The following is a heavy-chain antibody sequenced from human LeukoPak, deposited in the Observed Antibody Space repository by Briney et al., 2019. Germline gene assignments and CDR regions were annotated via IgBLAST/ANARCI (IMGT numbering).Heavy chain of an antibody. J-gene: IGHJ4*02. CDR3: ARSRREATVVSLDY. CDR2: IYYSGST. Sequence: SQTLSLTCTVSGGSLSSGGYYWSWIRQHPGTGLEWIGYIYYSGSTYYNPSLKSRVTISVDTSKNQFSLKLSSVTAADTAVYYCARSRREATVVSLDYWGQGTLVTVSS. V-gene: IGHV4-31*03. D-gene: IGHD4-23*01. CDR1: GGSLSSGGYY.